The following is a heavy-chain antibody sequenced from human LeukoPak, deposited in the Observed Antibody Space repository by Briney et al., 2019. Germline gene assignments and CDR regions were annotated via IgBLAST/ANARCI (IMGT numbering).Heavy chain of an antibody. D-gene: IGHD3-10*01. CDR2: ISASGGST. CDR3: AKDVSYYYGSGSYSDY. J-gene: IGHJ4*02. CDR1: GFTVSSNY. V-gene: IGHV3-23*01. Sequence: PGGSLRLSCAASGFTVSSNYMSWVRQAPGKGLEWVSAISASGGSTYYADSVKGRFTISRDNSKNTLYLQMNSLRAEDTAVYFCAKDVSYYYGSGSYSDYWGQGTLVTVSS.